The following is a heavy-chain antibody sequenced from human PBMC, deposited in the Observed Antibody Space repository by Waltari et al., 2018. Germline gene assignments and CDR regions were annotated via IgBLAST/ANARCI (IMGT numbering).Heavy chain of an antibody. V-gene: IGHV3-23*01. J-gene: IGHJ3*01. CDR2: ISGSDDTT. CDR1: GITFGNYA. D-gene: IGHD3-10*02. Sequence: EVQLLESGGDLVQPGGSLRLSCAASGITFGNYAMNWVRQAPGKGLEWVSAISGSDDTTYYADSVKGRFTLSRDTSKNTVYLRLHSLRAEDTAIYYCATGRPYVGNDALHVWGQGTMVTVSS. CDR3: ATGRPYVGNDALHV.